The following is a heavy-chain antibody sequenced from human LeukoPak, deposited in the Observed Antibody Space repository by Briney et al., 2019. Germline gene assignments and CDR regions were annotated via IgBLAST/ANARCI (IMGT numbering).Heavy chain of an antibody. CDR1: GFTFDDYA. CDR2: ISWNSGSI. D-gene: IGHD3-10*01. V-gene: IGHV3-9*01. J-gene: IGHJ3*02. Sequence: GRSLRLSCAASGFTFDDYAMHWVRQAPGKGLEWVSGISWNSGSIGYADSVKGRFTISRDNAKNSLYLQMNSLRAEDTALYYCAKDMGYGSGSYYGISSAFDIWGQGTMVTVSS. CDR3: AKDMGYGSGSYYGISSAFDI.